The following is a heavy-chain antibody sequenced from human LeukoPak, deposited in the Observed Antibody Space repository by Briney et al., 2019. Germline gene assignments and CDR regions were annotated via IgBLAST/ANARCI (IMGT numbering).Heavy chain of an antibody. D-gene: IGHD1-1*01. CDR2: IYYHENT. V-gene: IGHV4-39*01. CDR1: GGSISSSSDY. Sequence: PSETLSLTCTVSGGSISSSSDYWGWIRQAPGKGLEWIGSIYYHENTYYNSSLKSRVTISVDTSKNQFSLKLNSATAADTAVYFCARRTYSAAYWKYFDYWGQGTLVTVSS. J-gene: IGHJ4*02. CDR3: ARRTYSAAYWKYFDY.